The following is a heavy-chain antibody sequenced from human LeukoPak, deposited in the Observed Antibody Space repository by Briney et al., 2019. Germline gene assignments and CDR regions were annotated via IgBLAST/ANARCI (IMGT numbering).Heavy chain of an antibody. Sequence: GGSLRLSCAASGFTFSSYAMSWVRQAPGKGLEWVPTINGGGVNTHYADSVGGRFTISRDNSKNTLFLQMNSLRDEDTAVYYCAKDLYSNYGPADYWGQGNLVTVSS. CDR2: INGGGVNT. CDR1: GFTFSSYA. V-gene: IGHV3-23*01. J-gene: IGHJ4*02. CDR3: AKDLYSNYGPADY. D-gene: IGHD4-11*01.